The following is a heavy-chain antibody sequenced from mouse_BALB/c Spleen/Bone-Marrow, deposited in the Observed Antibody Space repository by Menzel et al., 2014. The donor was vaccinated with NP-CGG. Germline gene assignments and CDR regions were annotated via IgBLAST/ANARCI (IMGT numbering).Heavy chain of an antibody. V-gene: IGHV1-5*01. CDR3: TRSITTAVEYDY. CDR1: GYSFXSYW. CDR2: IYPGNSGT. D-gene: IGHD1-1*01. Sequence: EVQLQQSGTVLARPGASVKMSCKASGYSFXSYWMCWIKQRPGQGLEWIGAIYPGNSGTSYNQNFKGKAKLTAVTSASTAYMELSSLTNEDSAVYYCTRSITTAVEYDYWGQGTSLTVSS. J-gene: IGHJ2*03.